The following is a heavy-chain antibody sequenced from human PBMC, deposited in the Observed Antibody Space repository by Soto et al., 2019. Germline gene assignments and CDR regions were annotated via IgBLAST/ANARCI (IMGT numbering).Heavy chain of an antibody. CDR2: INHSGST. Sequence: SETLSLTCAVYGGSFSGYYWSWIRQPPGKGLEWIGEINHSGSTNYNPSLKSRVTISVDTSKNQFSLKLSSVTAADTAVYYCARVLYSSIPPGYFQHWGQGTLVTVSS. CDR3: ARVLYSSIPPGYFQH. CDR1: GGSFSGYY. J-gene: IGHJ1*01. V-gene: IGHV4-34*01. D-gene: IGHD6-13*01.